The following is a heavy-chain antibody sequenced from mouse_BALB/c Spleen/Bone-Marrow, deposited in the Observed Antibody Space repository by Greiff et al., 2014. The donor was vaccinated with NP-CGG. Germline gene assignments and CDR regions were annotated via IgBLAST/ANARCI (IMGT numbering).Heavy chain of an antibody. J-gene: IGHJ2*01. CDR3: ARTYSYGYDY. D-gene: IGHD1-2*01. CDR2: INPSSGFT. CDR1: GYTFTSYT. Sequence: QVQLQQSGAELARPGASLKMSCKASGYTFTSYTIHWVKQRPGQGLEWIGYINPSSGFTNYNQKFTDKATLTADKSSSTAYMQLSSLTSEDSAVYYCARTYSYGYDYWGQGTTLTVSS. V-gene: IGHV1-4*01.